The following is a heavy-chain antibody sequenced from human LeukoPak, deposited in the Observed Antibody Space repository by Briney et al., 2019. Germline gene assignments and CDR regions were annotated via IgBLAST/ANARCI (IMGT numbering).Heavy chain of an antibody. D-gene: IGHD3-22*01. CDR2: ISGSGGST. J-gene: IGHJ4*02. CDR1: GFTFGDYA. Sequence: PGRSLRLSCTASGFTFGDYAMSWVRQAPGKGLNWVSAISGSGGSTYYADSVKGRFTISRDNSKNTLYLQVNSLRAEDTAVYYCAKASHYDNSGYQYYFDYWGQGTLVTVSS. V-gene: IGHV3-23*01. CDR3: AKASHYDNSGYQYYFDY.